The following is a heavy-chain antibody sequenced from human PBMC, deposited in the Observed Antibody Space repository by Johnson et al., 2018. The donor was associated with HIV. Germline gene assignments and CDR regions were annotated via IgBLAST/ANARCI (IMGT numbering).Heavy chain of an antibody. CDR3: TTGSCIDGVCYAFDV. D-gene: IGHD2-8*01. J-gene: IGHJ3*01. V-gene: IGHV3-30*14. CDR2: ISYDGSNK. CDR1: GFTFSSYA. Sequence: QVQLVESGGGVVQPGRSLRLSCAASGFTFSSYAMHWVRQAPGTGLAWVAVISYDGSNKYYADSVKGRFTISRDNSKNLLYLQLSSLRAEDTALYYCTTGSCIDGVCYAFDVWGQGTMVTVSS.